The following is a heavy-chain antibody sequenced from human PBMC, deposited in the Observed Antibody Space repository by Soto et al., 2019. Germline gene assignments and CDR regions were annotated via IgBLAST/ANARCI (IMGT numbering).Heavy chain of an antibody. CDR2: IIPIFGTA. J-gene: IGHJ6*02. CDR3: ARTPYYDFWSGYNDYYYYGMDV. V-gene: IGHV1-69*13. Sequence: SVKVSCKASGGTFSSYAISWVRQAPGQGLEWMGGIIPIFGTANYAQKFQGRVTITADESTSTAYMELSSLRSEDTAVYYCARTPYYDFWSGYNDYYYYGMDVWGQGTTVTVSS. CDR1: GGTFSSYA. D-gene: IGHD3-3*01.